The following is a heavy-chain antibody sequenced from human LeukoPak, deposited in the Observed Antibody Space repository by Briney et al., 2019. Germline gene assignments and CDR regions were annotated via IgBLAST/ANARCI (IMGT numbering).Heavy chain of an antibody. CDR2: IYYSGST. D-gene: IGHD6-19*01. CDR3: ARGQRWLVQGGYAFDI. J-gene: IGHJ3*02. CDR1: GGSISSSSYY. V-gene: IGHV4-39*07. Sequence: SETLSLTCTVSGGSISSSSYYWGWIRQPPGKGLEWIGSIYYSGSTYYNPSLKSRVTMSVDTSKNQFSLKLSSVTAADTAVYYCARGQRWLVQGGYAFDIWGQGTMVTVSS.